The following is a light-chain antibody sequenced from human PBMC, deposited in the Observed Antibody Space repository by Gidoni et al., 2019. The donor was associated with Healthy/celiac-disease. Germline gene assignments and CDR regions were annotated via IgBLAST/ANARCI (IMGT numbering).Light chain of an antibody. CDR2: AAS. CDR1: QGISSY. CDR3: QQYYRFPRT. J-gene: IGKJ1*01. V-gene: IGKV1D-8*02. Sequence: AIWMTQSPSLLSASTGDRVTISCRTSQGISSYLAWYQQKPGKAPELLIYAASTVQSGVPSRFSGSGCGTDFTLTISCMKTEDFATYYGQQYYRFPRTFGQGTKVEIK.